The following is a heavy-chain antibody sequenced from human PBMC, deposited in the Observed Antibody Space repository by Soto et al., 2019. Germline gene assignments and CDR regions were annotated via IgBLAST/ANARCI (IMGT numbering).Heavy chain of an antibody. CDR2: ISAYNGNT. CDR3: ARVLHYYDSSGYYLFDY. V-gene: IGHV1-18*01. CDR1: GYTFTSYD. Sequence: ASVKVSCKASGYTFTSYDISWVLQAPGQGLEWMGWISAYNGNTNYAQKLQGRVTMTTDTSTSTAYMELRSLRSDDTAVYYCARVLHYYDSSGYYLFDYWGQGTQVTVSS. D-gene: IGHD3-22*01. J-gene: IGHJ4*02.